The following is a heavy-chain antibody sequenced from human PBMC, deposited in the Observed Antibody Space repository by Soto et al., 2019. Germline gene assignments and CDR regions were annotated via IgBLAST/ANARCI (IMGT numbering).Heavy chain of an antibody. CDR2: ISAYNGNT. CDR3: ARDQSLPDCGGDCSTNNGHY. Sequence: ASVKVSCKASGYTFTSYGISWVRQAPGQGLEWMGWISAYNGNTNYAQKLQGRVTMTTDTSTSTAYMELRSLRSDDTAVYYCARDQSLPDCGGDCSTNNGHYWGQGTLVTVSS. D-gene: IGHD2-21*01. V-gene: IGHV1-18*01. J-gene: IGHJ4*02. CDR1: GYTFTSYG.